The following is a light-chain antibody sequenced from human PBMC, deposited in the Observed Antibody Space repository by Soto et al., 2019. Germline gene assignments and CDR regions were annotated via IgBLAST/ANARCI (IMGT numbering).Light chain of an antibody. CDR1: QSVSSH. J-gene: IGKJ1*01. CDR2: DAS. Sequence: ENVVTQAPATLSLSSGERCTLPCRASQSVSSHLAWDQQKPGQDPRXLIYDASNRATGIPARFSGIGSGTEFTLTISSLDPEDFAVDDCQQRADWWTFGQGTKVDIK. V-gene: IGKV3-11*01. CDR3: QQRADWWT.